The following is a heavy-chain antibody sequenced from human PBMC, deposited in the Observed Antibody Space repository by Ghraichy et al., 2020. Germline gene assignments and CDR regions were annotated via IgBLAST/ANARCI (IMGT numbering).Heavy chain of an antibody. Sequence: SETLSLTCTVSGGSISSSSCYWGWIRQPPGKGLEWIGSIYYSGSTYYNPSLKSRVTISVDTSKNQFSLKLSSVTAADTAVYYCASPPGQYDYGDLGYYYYYMDVWGKGTTVTVSS. CDR1: GGSISSSSCY. CDR3: ASPPGQYDYGDLGYYYYYMDV. J-gene: IGHJ6*03. V-gene: IGHV4-39*01. D-gene: IGHD4-17*01. CDR2: IYYSGST.